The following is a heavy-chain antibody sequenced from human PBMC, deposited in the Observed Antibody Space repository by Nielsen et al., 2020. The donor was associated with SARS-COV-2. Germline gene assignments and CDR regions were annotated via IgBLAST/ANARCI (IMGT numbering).Heavy chain of an antibody. CDR2: TYYSGST. Sequence: SETLSLTCTVSGGSISSGGYYWSWIRQHPGKGLEWIGYTYYSGSTYYNPSLKSRVTISVDTSKNQFSLKLSSVTAADTAVYYCARDLILGDYGMDVWGQGTTVTVSS. D-gene: IGHD2-15*01. CDR3: ARDLILGDYGMDV. J-gene: IGHJ6*02. V-gene: IGHV4-31*03. CDR1: GGSISSGGYY.